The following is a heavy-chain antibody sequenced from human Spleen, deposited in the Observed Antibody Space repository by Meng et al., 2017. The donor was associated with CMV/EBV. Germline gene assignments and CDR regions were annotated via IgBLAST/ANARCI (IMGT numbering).Heavy chain of an antibody. D-gene: IGHD2-2*01. CDR1: GFTFSSYA. Sequence: GGSLRLSCAASGFTFSSYAMSWVRQAPGKGLEWVSAISGSGGSTYYADSVKGRFTISRDISKNTFYLQMNSLRAEDTAVYYCARDSTGHTTSMDVWGQGTTVTVSS. CDR3: ARDSTGHTTSMDV. J-gene: IGHJ6*02. V-gene: IGHV3-23*01. CDR2: ISGSGGST.